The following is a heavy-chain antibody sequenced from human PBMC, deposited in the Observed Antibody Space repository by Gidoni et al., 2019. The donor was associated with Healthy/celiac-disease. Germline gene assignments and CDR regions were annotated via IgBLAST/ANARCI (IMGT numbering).Heavy chain of an antibody. J-gene: IGHJ3*02. CDR3: ARDRLGNAFDI. D-gene: IGHD7-27*01. CDR1: GFTFSCYS. CDR2: ISSSSSYI. V-gene: IGHV3-21*01. Sequence: EVQLVESGGGLVKPGGSLRLSCAASGFTFSCYSMNWVRQAPGKGLEWVSSISSSSSYIYYAESVKGRFTISRDNAKNSLYLQMNSLRAEDTAVYYCARDRLGNAFDIWGQGTMVTVSS.